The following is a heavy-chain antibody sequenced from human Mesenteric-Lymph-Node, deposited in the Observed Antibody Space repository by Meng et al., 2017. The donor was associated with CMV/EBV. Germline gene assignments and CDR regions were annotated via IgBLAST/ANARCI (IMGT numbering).Heavy chain of an antibody. CDR1: FTSYA. V-gene: IGHV1-3*01. J-gene: IGHJ5*02. Sequence: FTSYAMHWVRQDPGQRLEWMGWINAGNGNTKYSQKFQGRVTITRDTSASTAYMELSSLRSEDTAVYYCARGRPITMVRGAGLNWFDPWGQGTLVTVSS. CDR2: INAGNGNT. D-gene: IGHD3-10*01. CDR3: ARGRPITMVRGAGLNWFDP.